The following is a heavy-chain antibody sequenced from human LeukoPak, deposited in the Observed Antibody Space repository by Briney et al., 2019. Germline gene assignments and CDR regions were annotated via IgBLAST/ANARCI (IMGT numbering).Heavy chain of an antibody. CDR3: ARGIIAAAGKFTLSY. J-gene: IGHJ4*02. Sequence: SETLSLTCAVYGGSFSGYYWSWIRQPPGKGLEWIGEINHSGSTNYNPSLKSRVTISVDTSKNQFSLKLSSVTAADTAVYYCARGIIAAAGKFTLSYWGQGTLVTVSS. D-gene: IGHD6-13*01. V-gene: IGHV4-34*01. CDR1: GGSFSGYY. CDR2: INHSGST.